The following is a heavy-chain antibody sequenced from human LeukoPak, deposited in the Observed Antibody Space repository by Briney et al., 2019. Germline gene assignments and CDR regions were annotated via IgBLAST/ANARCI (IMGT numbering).Heavy chain of an antibody. CDR2: ISWNGGST. J-gene: IGHJ6*02. CDR1: GFSFEDYG. CDR3: AKHMRATNTYYVCGLDV. V-gene: IGHV3-9*01. D-gene: IGHD1-26*01. Sequence: GGSLRLSCAATGFSFEDYGMHWVRQPPGKGLEWVSGISWNGGSTDYADSVKGRFTISRDNAKNSLYLQLSSLRPEDTALYYCAKHMRATNTYYVCGLDVWGQGTTVTVSS.